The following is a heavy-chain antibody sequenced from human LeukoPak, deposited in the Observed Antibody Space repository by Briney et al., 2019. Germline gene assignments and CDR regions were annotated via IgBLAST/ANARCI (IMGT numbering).Heavy chain of an antibody. CDR2: IYYSGST. Sequence: SETLSLTCTVSGGSISSYYWSWIRQPPGKGMEWIGSIYYSGSTNYNPSLKSRVTISVDTSKNQFALKLSAVTAADTAVYYCAGHPPGTWGQGTLVTVSS. CDR3: AGHPPGT. CDR1: GGSISSYY. D-gene: IGHD1-1*01. V-gene: IGHV4-59*01. J-gene: IGHJ4*02.